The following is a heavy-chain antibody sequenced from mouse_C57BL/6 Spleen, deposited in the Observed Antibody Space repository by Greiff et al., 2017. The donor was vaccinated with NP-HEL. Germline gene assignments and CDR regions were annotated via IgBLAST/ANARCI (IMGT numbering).Heavy chain of an antibody. CDR1: GYTFTSYW. CDR2: IDPSDSET. J-gene: IGHJ1*03. D-gene: IGHD4-1*01. Sequence: QVQLQQPGAELVRPGSSVKLSCKASGYTFTSYWMHWVKQRPIQGLEWIGNIDPSDSETHYNQKFKDKATLTVDKSSSTAYMQLSSLTSEDSSVYYCARQTGKGGYWYFDVWGTGTTVTVSS. V-gene: IGHV1-52*01. CDR3: ARQTGKGGYWYFDV.